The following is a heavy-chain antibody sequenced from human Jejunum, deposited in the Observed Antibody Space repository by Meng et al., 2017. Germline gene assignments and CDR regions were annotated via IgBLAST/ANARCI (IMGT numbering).Heavy chain of an antibody. D-gene: IGHD3-3*01. V-gene: IGHV3-49*04. CDR2: IRSKGYGGAT. J-gene: IGHJ4*02. Sequence: GASLKISCIVSGFTIGDYAMNWARQAPGKGLEWVGFIRSKGYGGATQYAASVKDSFTISRDDSKSIAYLQMDSLKSEDTGVYYCARAPDFRSDSSDYYFDFWGQGTLVTVSS. CDR3: ARAPDFRSDSSDYYFDF. CDR1: GFTIGDYA.